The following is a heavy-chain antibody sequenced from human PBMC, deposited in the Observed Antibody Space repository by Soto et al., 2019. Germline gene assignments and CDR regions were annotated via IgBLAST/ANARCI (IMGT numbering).Heavy chain of an antibody. J-gene: IGHJ4*02. CDR1: GYTFTTYY. V-gene: IGHV1-46*03. D-gene: IGHD3-10*01. CDR2: INPRSGST. CDR3: AKVRDYYSSGNYYFDY. Sequence: QVQLVQSGAEVKKPGASVRVACKASGYTFTTYYVHWVRQAPGQGLEWMGRINPRSGSTTYAQKFRGRVTVTSDTSTTTVYMDLSSLRSEDTAMYYCAKVRDYYSSGNYYFDYWGQGTLVTVSS.